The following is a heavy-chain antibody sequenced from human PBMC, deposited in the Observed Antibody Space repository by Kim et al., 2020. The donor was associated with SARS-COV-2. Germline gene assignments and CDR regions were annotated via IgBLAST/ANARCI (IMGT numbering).Heavy chain of an antibody. V-gene: IGHV4-39*02. Sequence: YNLYLKRPVTISIDTSKNQFSLKLSSVTTADTAVYYCARDGYNYMYYFDYWGQGTLVTVSS. J-gene: IGHJ4*02. D-gene: IGHD5-12*01. CDR3: ARDGYNYMYYFDY.